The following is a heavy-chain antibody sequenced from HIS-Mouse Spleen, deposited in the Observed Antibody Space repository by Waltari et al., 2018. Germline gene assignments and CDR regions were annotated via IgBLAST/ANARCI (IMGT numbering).Heavy chain of an antibody. D-gene: IGHD6-13*01. V-gene: IGHV4-39*07. CDR1: GGSIRSSSYS. CDR2: IYYSGST. Sequence: QLQLQESGPGLVKPSETLSLTCPVPGGSIRSSSYSWGWICQPPGKGLEWIGRIYYSGSTYYNPSLKSRVTISVDTSKNQFSLKLSSVTAADTAVYYCAREIPYSSSWYDWYFDLWGRGTLVTVSS. J-gene: IGHJ2*01. CDR3: AREIPYSSSWYDWYFDL.